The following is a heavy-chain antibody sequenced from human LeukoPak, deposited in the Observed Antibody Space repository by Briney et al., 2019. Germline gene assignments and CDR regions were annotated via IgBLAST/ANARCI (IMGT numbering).Heavy chain of an antibody. V-gene: IGHV3-30*04. CDR2: ISKDGSDK. J-gene: IGHJ4*02. Sequence: GGSLRLSCAASGFPFSSFSIHWVRQSPGKGLEWVACISKDGSDKYYADSVRGRSTISRDNSEKTLLLQINSLKPEDTAVYYCAKDRGVYTFGAYYFDSWGKRTLVTVAS. D-gene: IGHD3-3*01. CDR3: AKDRGVYTFGAYYFDS. CDR1: GFPFSSFS.